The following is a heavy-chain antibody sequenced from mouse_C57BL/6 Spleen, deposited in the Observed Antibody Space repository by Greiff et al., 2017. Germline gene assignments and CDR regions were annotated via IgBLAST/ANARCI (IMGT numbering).Heavy chain of an antibody. D-gene: IGHD1-1*01. CDR2: IHPNSGST. J-gene: IGHJ1*03. CDR1: GYTFTSYW. CDR3: ASLYYYGSSYGWYFDV. Sequence: VQLQQPGAELVKPGASVKLSCKASGYTFTSYWMHWVKQRPGQGLEWIGMIHPNSGSTNYNEQFKSKATLTVDKSSSTAYMQLSSLTSEDSAVYYCASLYYYGSSYGWYFDVWGTGTTVTVSS. V-gene: IGHV1-64*01.